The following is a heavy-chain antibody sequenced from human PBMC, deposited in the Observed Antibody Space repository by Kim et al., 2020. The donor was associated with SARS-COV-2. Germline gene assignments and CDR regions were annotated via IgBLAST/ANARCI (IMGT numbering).Heavy chain of an antibody. D-gene: IGHD5-18*01. J-gene: IGHJ4*02. CDR1: GYTFTGYY. CDR3: ARDLEYSYGYGPLYYFDY. CDR2: INPNSGGT. Sequence: ASVKVSCKASGYTFTGYYMHWVRQAPGQGLEWMGWINPNSGGTNYAQKFQGRVTMTRDTSISTAYMELSRLRSDDTAVYYCARDLEYSYGYGPLYYFDYWGQGTLVTVSS. V-gene: IGHV1-2*02.